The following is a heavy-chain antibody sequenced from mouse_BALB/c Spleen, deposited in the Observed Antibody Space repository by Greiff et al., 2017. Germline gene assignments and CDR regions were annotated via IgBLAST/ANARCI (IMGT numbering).Heavy chain of an antibody. J-gene: IGHJ2*01. V-gene: IGHV5-17*02. Sequence: EVKLVESGGGLVQPGGSRKLSCAASGFTFSSFGMHWVRQAPEKGLEWVAYISSGSSTIYYADTVKGRFTISRDNPKNTLFLQMTSLRSEDTAMYYCALNDDYFDYWGQGTTLTVSS. CDR1: GFTFSSFG. D-gene: IGHD1-3*01. CDR3: ALNDDYFDY. CDR2: ISSGSSTI.